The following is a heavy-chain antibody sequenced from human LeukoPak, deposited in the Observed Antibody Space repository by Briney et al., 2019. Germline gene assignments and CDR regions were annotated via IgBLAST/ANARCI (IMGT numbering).Heavy chain of an antibody. V-gene: IGHV4-59*08. Sequence: SETLSLTCTVSGGSISSYYWSWTRQPPGKGLEWIGYIYYSGSTNYNPSLKSRVTISVDTSKNQFSLNLSSVTAADTAVYYCARSPTSSNFDIWGQGTMVTVSS. CDR3: ARSPTSSNFDI. CDR1: GGSISSYY. J-gene: IGHJ3*02. CDR2: IYYSGST.